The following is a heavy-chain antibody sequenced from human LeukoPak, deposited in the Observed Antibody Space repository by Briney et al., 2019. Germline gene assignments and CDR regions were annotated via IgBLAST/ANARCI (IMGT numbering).Heavy chain of an antibody. CDR3: ARDLGDPDGYNYDY. J-gene: IGHJ4*02. CDR1: GGSISSGSYY. Sequence: SETLSLTCTVSGGSISSGSYYWSWIRQPPGKGLEWIGYIYYSGSTNYNPSLKSRVTISVDTSKNQFSLKLSSVTAADTAVYYCARDLGDPDGYNYDYWGQGTLVTVSS. V-gene: IGHV4-61*01. CDR2: IYYSGST. D-gene: IGHD5-24*01.